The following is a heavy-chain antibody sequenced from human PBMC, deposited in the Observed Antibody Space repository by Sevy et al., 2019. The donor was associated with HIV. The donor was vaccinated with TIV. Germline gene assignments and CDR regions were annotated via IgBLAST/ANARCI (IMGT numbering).Heavy chain of an antibody. D-gene: IGHD3-10*01. CDR2: TYYRSKWYN. V-gene: IGHV6-1*01. Sequence: SQTLSLTCAISGDSVSSNSAAWNWIRQSPSRGLEWLGRTYYRSKWYNDYAVSVKSRITINPDTSKNQCFLQLNSVTPEDTAVYYCARGDYFGSGISNYYYYGMDVWGQGTTVTVSS. J-gene: IGHJ6*02. CDR1: GDSVSSNSAA. CDR3: ARGDYFGSGISNYYYYGMDV.